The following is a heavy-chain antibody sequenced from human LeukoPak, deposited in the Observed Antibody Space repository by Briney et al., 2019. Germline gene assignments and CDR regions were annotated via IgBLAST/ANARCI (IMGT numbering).Heavy chain of an antibody. J-gene: IGHJ4*02. Sequence: ASVKVSCKASGGTFSSYAISWVRQAPGQGLEWMGGIIPIFGTANYAQKFQGRVTITTDESTSTAYMELSSLRSEDTAVYYCARPSYYYDSSGYYYSNFDYWGQGTLVSVSS. D-gene: IGHD3-22*01. CDR1: GGTFSSYA. CDR3: ARPSYYYDSSGYYYSNFDY. CDR2: IIPIFGTA. V-gene: IGHV1-69*05.